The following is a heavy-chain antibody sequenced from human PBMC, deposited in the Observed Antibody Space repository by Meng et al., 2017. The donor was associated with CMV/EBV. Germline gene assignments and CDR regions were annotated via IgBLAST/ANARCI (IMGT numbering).Heavy chain of an antibody. CDR1: GFNFNDYY. V-gene: IGHV3-11*04. Sequence: GESLKISCVGSGFNFNDYYMSWIRQAPGKGLEWIAYISGTGIPIYYGDSMEGRFTISRDNARKSVFLEINNLRDEDTAVYYCARDLELRPWFDPWGQGTLVTVSS. D-gene: IGHD1-7*01. CDR3: ARDLELRPWFDP. CDR2: ISGTGIPI. J-gene: IGHJ5*02.